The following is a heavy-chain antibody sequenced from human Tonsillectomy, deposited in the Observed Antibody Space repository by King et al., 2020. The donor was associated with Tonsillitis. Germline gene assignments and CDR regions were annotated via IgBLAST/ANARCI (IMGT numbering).Heavy chain of an antibody. CDR1: GFTFDEYT. CDR3: AKTEGSGRHSSGIDY. CDR2: ICWEGGST. Sequence: VQLVESGGVVVQPGGSLRLSCAASGFTFDEYTMHWVRHAPGTGLEWVSLICWEGGSTYCADSVKGRFTISRDNSKNYLYLQMNSLRTEDTALYYCAKTEGSGRHSSGIDYWGQGTLVTVSS. J-gene: IGHJ4*02. V-gene: IGHV3-43*01. D-gene: IGHD3-10*01.